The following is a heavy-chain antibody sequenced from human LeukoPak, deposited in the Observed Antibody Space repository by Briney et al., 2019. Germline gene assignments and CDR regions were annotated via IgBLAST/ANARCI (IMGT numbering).Heavy chain of an antibody. D-gene: IGHD2-15*01. CDR3: AKRQYCSGGSCYGGGGGTDY. V-gene: IGHV3-20*04. CDR1: GFTFDDYG. J-gene: IGHJ4*02. CDR2: INWNDGSI. Sequence: GGSLRLSCAASGFTFDDYGMSWVRQAPGKGLEWVSGINWNDGSIGYADSVKGRFTISRDNSKNTLYLQMNSLRAEDTAVYYCAKRQYCSGGSCYGGGGGTDYWGQGTLVTVSS.